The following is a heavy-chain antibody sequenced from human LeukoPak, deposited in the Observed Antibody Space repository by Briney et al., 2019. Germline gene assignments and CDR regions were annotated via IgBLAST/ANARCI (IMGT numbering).Heavy chain of an antibody. D-gene: IGHD2-15*01. Sequence: PGGSLRLSCAASGFTFSSYWMHWVRQVPGKGLVWVSRITSEGSSTSDADSVKGRFTISRDNAKNTLYLQMNSLRAEDTAVYYCARGSSVVALDWGQGTLVTVSS. CDR1: GFTFSSYW. CDR3: ARGSSVVALD. CDR2: ITSEGSST. J-gene: IGHJ4*02. V-gene: IGHV3-74*01.